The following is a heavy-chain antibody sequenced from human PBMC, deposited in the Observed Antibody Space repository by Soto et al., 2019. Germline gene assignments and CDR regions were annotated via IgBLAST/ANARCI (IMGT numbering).Heavy chain of an antibody. V-gene: IGHV3-23*01. CDR2: ISGSGGST. Sequence: EVQLLESGGGLVQPGGSLRLSCAASGFTFSSYAMSWVRQAPGKGLEWVSAISGSGGSTYYADSVKGRFTISRDNSKNTLYLQMNSLRAEDTAVYYCAQGYDYIWGSYPRPPELDYWGQGTLVTVSS. CDR1: GFTFSSYA. D-gene: IGHD3-16*02. J-gene: IGHJ4*02. CDR3: AQGYDYIWGSYPRPPELDY.